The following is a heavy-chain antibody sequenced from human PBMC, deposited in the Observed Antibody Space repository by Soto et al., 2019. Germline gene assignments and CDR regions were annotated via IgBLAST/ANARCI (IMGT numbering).Heavy chain of an antibody. CDR1: GESVSSYW. CDR3: ARQADYNILTGYYSYFDY. CDR2: IYPGDSDA. J-gene: IGHJ4*01. D-gene: IGHD3-9*01. Sequence: GDSLQISCKACGESVSSYWMAWVRQMPGKGLEWMGIIYPGDSDARYSPSFEGHVTISVDESINTAYLQWSYLKASDTAMYYCARQADYNILTGYYSYFDYWGHGSLVTVSS. V-gene: IGHV5-51*01.